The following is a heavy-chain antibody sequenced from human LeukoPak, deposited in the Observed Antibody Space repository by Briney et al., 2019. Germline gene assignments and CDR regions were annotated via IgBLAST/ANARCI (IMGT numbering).Heavy chain of an antibody. CDR1: GYTFTRHY. Sequence: ASVKVSCKASGYTFTRHYMHWVRQAPGQGLEWMGIINPSGGSTSNTQKFQGRVTMTRDMSTSTVYMELSSLRSEDTAVYYCARWADSSGYYYIDYWGQGTLVTVSS. CDR2: INPSGGST. CDR3: ARWADSSGYYYIDY. J-gene: IGHJ4*02. D-gene: IGHD3-22*01. V-gene: IGHV1-46*01.